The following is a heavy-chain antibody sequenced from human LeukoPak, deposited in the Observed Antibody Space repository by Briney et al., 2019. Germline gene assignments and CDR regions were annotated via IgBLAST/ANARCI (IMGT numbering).Heavy chain of an antibody. Sequence: PGGSLRLSCAASGFTFDDYGMSWVRQAPGKGLEWVSGINWNGGSTGYADSVKGRFTISRDNAKNSLYLQMDSLRVEDTAVYYCARAPGRQPGGRYYYYMDVWGKGTTVTISS. V-gene: IGHV3-20*04. CDR1: GFTFDDYG. J-gene: IGHJ6*03. CDR3: ARAPGRQPGGRYYYYMDV. CDR2: INWNGGST. D-gene: IGHD1-1*01.